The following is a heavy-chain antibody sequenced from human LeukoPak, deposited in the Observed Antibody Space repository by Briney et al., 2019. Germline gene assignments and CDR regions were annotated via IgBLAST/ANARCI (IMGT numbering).Heavy chain of an antibody. J-gene: IGHJ6*02. D-gene: IGHD3-22*01. CDR3: ARDLVVTYYNSSGGGMDV. CDR1: GGSISSYY. CDR2: IYYSGST. Sequence: PSETLSLTCTVSGGSISSYYWSWIRQPPGKGLEWIGYIYYSGSTNYNPPLKSRVTISVDTSKNQFSLKLSSVTAADTAVYYCARDLVVTYYNSSGGGMDVWGQGTTVTVSS. V-gene: IGHV4-59*01.